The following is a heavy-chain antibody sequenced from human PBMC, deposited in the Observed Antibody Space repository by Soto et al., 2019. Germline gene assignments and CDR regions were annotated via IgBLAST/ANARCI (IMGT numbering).Heavy chain of an antibody. CDR3: AADFSNSYYFDS. CDR2: IHHSGST. V-gene: IGHV4-38-2*01. CDR1: SYSISSGFY. D-gene: IGHD2-21*02. J-gene: IGHJ4*02. Sequence: PSETLSLTCDVSSYSISSGFYWGWIRQSPGKGLQWIANIHHSGSTHYNPSLKSRVTISVDTSKNQFSLKLTSVTAADTAVYYCAADFSNSYYFDSWGQGTLVTVSS.